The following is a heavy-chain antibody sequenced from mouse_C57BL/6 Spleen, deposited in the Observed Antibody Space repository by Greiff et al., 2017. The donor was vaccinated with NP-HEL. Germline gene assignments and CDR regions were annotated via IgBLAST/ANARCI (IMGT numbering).Heavy chain of an antibody. CDR2: IDPETGGT. J-gene: IGHJ4*01. Sequence: VQLQQSGAELVRPGASVTLSCKASGYTFTDYEMHWVKQTPVHGLEWIGAIDPETGGTAYNQKFKGKAILTADKSASTAYMELRSLTSEDSAVYYCSRSTEGYAMDYWGQGTSVTVSS. D-gene: IGHD2-1*01. CDR3: SRSTEGYAMDY. V-gene: IGHV1-15*01. CDR1: GYTFTDYE.